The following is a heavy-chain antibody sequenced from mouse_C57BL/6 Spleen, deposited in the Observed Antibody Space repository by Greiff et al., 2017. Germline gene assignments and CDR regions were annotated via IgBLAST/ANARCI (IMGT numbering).Heavy chain of an antibody. J-gene: IGHJ2*01. V-gene: IGHV14-3*01. Sequence: VQLQQSVAELVRPGASVKLSCTASGFNIKNTYMHWVKQRPDQGLEWIGRIDPADGNTKYAPKFQGKATITADKSSNTAYLQLSSLTSEDTAIYYCARSTTVVDYFDYWGQGTTLTVSS. D-gene: IGHD1-1*01. CDR1: GFNIKNTY. CDR3: ARSTTVVDYFDY. CDR2: IDPADGNT.